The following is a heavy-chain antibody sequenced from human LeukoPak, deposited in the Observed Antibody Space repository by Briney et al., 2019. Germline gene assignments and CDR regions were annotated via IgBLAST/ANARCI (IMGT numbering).Heavy chain of an antibody. Sequence: ALVKVSCKASGGTFSSYAISWVRQAPGQGLEWRGGIIPIFGTANYAQKFQGRVTITTDESTSTAYMELSSLRSEDTAVYYCARTFWSGYYYYYMDVWGKGTTVTVSS. D-gene: IGHD3-3*01. CDR3: ARTFWSGYYYYYMDV. CDR2: IIPIFGTA. V-gene: IGHV1-69*05. J-gene: IGHJ6*03. CDR1: GGTFSSYA.